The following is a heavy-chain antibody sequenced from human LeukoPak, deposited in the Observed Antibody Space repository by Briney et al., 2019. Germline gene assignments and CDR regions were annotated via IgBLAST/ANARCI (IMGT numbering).Heavy chain of an antibody. CDR2: IDPSDSDT. Sequence: GESLRISCKAAGYSFTSYCISWVRHLAGEGLEWRGRIDPSDSDTNHSQSFQGHLTISADNSISTAYLQWSSLKASDTAMYYCARHQLLGPCFKGVCSDAFDIWGQGTMVTVSS. CDR3: ARHQLLGPCFKGVCSDAFDI. D-gene: IGHD2-8*01. CDR1: GYSFTSYC. J-gene: IGHJ3*02. V-gene: IGHV5-10-1*01.